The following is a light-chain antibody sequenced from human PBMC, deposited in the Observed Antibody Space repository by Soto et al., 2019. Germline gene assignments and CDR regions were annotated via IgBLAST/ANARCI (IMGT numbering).Light chain of an antibody. CDR2: GAS. J-gene: IGKJ1*01. CDR1: RSVSIN. V-gene: IGKV3-15*01. Sequence: EIVLTQSPHTLSVSPGERATLSCRASRSVSINLAWYQQKNGQAPRLLIYGASTRATGIPARFSGSGSGTEFTLTISSLQSEDFAVYYCQQYNEWPRAFGQGTKVDIK. CDR3: QQYNEWPRA.